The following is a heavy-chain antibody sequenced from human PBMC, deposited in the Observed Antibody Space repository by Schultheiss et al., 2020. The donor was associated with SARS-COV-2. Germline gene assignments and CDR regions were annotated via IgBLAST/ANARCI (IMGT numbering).Heavy chain of an antibody. V-gene: IGHV3-48*03. CDR3: AKDGGIRAAGPYYFES. J-gene: IGHJ4*02. D-gene: IGHD6-13*01. CDR2: ISGSGSTI. Sequence: GGSLRLSCAASGFTFSSYAMSWVRQTPGKGLEWLSYISGSGSTIYYADSVKGRFSISRDNAKNSLYLQMNSLTVEDTAVYYCAKDGGIRAAGPYYFESWGQGTLVTVSS. CDR1: GFTFSSYA.